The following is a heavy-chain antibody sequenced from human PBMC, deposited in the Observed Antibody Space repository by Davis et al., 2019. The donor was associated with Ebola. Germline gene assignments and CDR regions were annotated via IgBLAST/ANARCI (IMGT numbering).Heavy chain of an antibody. CDR3: ARAGYSYGLDP. V-gene: IGHV3-74*01. J-gene: IGHJ5*02. CDR2: IKSDGSFT. CDR1: GFTFSNYW. Sequence: PGGSLRLSCAASGFTFSNYWMHWVRHAPGEGLVWVSRIKSDGSFTRYADSVKGRFTISRDNAKNTLYLQMNSLRAEDTAVYYCARAGYSYGLDPWGQGTLDTVSS. D-gene: IGHD5-18*01.